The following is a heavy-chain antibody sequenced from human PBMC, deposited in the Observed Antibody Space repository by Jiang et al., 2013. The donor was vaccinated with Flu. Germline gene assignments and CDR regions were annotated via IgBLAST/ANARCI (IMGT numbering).Heavy chain of an antibody. Sequence: VSGGSISSSSYYWGWIRQPPGKGLEWIGSIYYSGSTYYNPSLKSRVTISVDTSKNQFSLKLSSVTAADTAVYYCARPSANYYGSGSYLGFDYWGQGTLVTVSS. CDR1: GGSISSSSYY. CDR2: IYYSGST. V-gene: IGHV4-39*01. CDR3: ARPSANYYGSGSYLGFDY. D-gene: IGHD3-10*01. J-gene: IGHJ4*02.